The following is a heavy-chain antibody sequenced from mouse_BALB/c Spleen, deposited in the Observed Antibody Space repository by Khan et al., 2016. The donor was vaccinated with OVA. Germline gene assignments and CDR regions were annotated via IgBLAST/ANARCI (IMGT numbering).Heavy chain of an antibody. CDR1: GYSFTGYF. D-gene: IGHD1-1*01. CDR2: INPHIGET. CDR3: TRIYRSDFDY. J-gene: IGHJ2*01. V-gene: IGHV1-20*02. Sequence: VQLQQSGPELVRPGASVKISCKASGYSFTGYFMNWVMQSHGKSLEWIGRINPHIGETLYNQRFQDKATLTVDESSSTAHMELRSLASEDSAVYYCTRIYRSDFDYWGQGTTLTVSS.